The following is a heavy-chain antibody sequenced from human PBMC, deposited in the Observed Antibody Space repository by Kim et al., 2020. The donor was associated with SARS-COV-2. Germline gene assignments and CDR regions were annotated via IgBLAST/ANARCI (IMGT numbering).Heavy chain of an antibody. CDR3: SRVIWGTYRYTDY. Sequence: ASVKVSCKASGYTFTNNAISWVRQAPGQGLEWMGWINTDTGNPTYAQAFTRRFVFSVDTSVTTAYLQISSLEAEDTALYHCSRVIWGTYRYTDYWGQGTLVTVS. V-gene: IGHV7-4-1*02. J-gene: IGHJ4*02. CDR2: INTDTGNP. CDR1: GYTFTNNA. D-gene: IGHD3-16*02.